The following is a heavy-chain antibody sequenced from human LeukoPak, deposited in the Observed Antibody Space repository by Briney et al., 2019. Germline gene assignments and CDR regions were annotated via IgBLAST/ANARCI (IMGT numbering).Heavy chain of an antibody. Sequence: PGRSLRLSCAASGFTFSSYAMHWVRQAPGKGLEWVAVISYDGSNKYYADSVKGRFTISRDNSKNTLYLQMDSLRAEDTAVYYCARDNYPRSMTGLDHWGQGTLVTVSS. V-gene: IGHV3-30-3*01. D-gene: IGHD3-9*01. CDR1: GFTFSSYA. J-gene: IGHJ4*02. CDR3: ARDNYPRSMTGLDH. CDR2: ISYDGSNK.